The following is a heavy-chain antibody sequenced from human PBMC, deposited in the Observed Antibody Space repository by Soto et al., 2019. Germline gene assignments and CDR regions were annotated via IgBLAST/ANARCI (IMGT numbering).Heavy chain of an antibody. CDR3: AKVFSYCGGDCYFYYYGMDV. J-gene: IGHJ6*02. Sequence: GGSLRLSCAASGFTFSSYAMSWVRQAPGKGLEWVSAISGSGDSTYYADSVKGRFTISRDNSKNTLYLQMNSLRAEDTAVYYCAKVFSYCGGDCYFYYYGMDVWGQGTTVTVSS. D-gene: IGHD2-21*02. V-gene: IGHV3-23*01. CDR2: ISGSGDST. CDR1: GFTFSSYA.